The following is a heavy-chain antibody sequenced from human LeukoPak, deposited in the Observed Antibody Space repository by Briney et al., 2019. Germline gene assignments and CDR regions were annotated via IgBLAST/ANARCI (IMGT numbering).Heavy chain of an antibody. D-gene: IGHD6-19*01. CDR1: GYTFTSYG. J-gene: IGHJ4*02. Sequence: ASVKVSCKASGYTFTSYGISWVRQSPGQGLEWMGWISAYNGNTNYAQKLQGRVTMPTDTSTSTAYMELRSLRSDDTAVYYCARSPAVADIDYWGQGTLVTVSS. CDR2: ISAYNGNT. V-gene: IGHV1-18*01. CDR3: ARSPAVADIDY.